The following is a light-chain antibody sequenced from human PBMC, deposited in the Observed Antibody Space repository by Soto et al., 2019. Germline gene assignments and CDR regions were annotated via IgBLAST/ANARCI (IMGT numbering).Light chain of an antibody. V-gene: IGKV1-5*01. Sequence: DIQMTQSPSTLSASVGDRVTITCRASQSISSWLAWYQQKSGKAPKLLIYDASSLESGVPSRFSGSGSGTEFTLTIIILQPDDFATYYCQQYNSYQYTFGQGTKVDIK. CDR3: QQYNSYQYT. CDR1: QSISSW. J-gene: IGKJ2*01. CDR2: DAS.